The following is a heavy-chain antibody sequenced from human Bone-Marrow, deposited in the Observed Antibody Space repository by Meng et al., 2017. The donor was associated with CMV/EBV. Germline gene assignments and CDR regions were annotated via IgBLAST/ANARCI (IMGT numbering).Heavy chain of an antibody. V-gene: IGHV4-39*07. Sequence: SETLSLTCTVSGCSISSSGYYWGWIRQPPGKGLEWFGSIYYSGSTYYNPSLKSLVTISVDTSKTQFSLKLSSVTAAKTAVYYCARRDTAMVCIDYWGQGTLVTVSS. CDR2: IYYSGST. J-gene: IGHJ4*02. D-gene: IGHD5-18*01. CDR1: GCSISSSGYY. CDR3: ARRDTAMVCIDY.